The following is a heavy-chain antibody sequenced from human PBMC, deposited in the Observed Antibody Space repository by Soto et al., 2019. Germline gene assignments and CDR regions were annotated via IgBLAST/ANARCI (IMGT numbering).Heavy chain of an antibody. CDR3: ARDWELRRMDV. Sequence: QVQLQESGPGLMKPSETLSLTCTVSGGSVSIGDYSWTWIRQPPGQGLEWIGYIFYTGNTNYSPSLKSRVTMSVDRSRNQFSLRLSSVTAADTAVYYCARDWELRRMDVWGQGTTVTVSS. CDR2: IFYTGNT. V-gene: IGHV4-61*08. J-gene: IGHJ6*02. D-gene: IGHD1-7*01. CDR1: GGSVSIGDYS.